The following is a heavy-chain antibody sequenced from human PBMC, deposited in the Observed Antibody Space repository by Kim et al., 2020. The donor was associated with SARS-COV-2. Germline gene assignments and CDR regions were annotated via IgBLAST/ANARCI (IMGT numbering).Heavy chain of an antibody. Sequence: SETLSLTCTVSGGSISSSSYYWGWIRQPPGKGLEWIGSIYYRGSTYYNPSLKSRVTISVDTSKNQFSLKLSSVTAADTAVYYCASSWVDGMDVWGQGTTVTVSS. V-gene: IGHV4-39*01. CDR2: IYYRGST. CDR1: GGSISSSSYY. D-gene: IGHD3-16*01. J-gene: IGHJ6*02. CDR3: ASSWVDGMDV.